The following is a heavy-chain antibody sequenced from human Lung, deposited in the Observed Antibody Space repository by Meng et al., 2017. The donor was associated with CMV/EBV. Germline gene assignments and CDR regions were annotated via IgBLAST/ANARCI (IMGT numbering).Heavy chain of an antibody. CDR3: ARGNWNYDY. Sequence: GSLRLSCTVSGGSISSYYWSWIRQPPGKGLEWIGYIYYSGSTNYNPSLKSRVTISVDTSKNQLSLKLSSVTAADAAVYYCARGNWNYDYWGQGTLVTVSS. V-gene: IGHV4-59*01. CDR1: GGSISSYY. D-gene: IGHD1-7*01. CDR2: IYYSGST. J-gene: IGHJ4*02.